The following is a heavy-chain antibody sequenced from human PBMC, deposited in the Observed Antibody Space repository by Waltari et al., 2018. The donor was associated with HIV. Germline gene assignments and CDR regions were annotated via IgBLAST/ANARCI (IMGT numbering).Heavy chain of an antibody. Sequence: EVQLLESGGGLVQPGGSLRLCCAACKFSLSTYAMSWVRQAPGKGLECVSSISGDGITTYYADSVKGRLTISRDNSKNTLSLQMSSLRGEDTAVYYCAKGVAYDLLTGFSPLDYWGQGTLVTVSS. CDR3: AKGVAYDLLTGFSPLDY. CDR1: KFSLSTYA. D-gene: IGHD3-9*01. V-gene: IGHV3-23*01. J-gene: IGHJ4*02. CDR2: ISGDGITT.